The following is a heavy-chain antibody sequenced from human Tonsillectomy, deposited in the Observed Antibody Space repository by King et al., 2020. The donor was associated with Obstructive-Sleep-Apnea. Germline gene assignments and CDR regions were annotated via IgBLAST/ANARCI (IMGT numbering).Heavy chain of an antibody. CDR3: ARGPYCSSTKCPDVFDI. CDR2: IYHSGSS. V-gene: IGHV4-4*02. Sequence: VQLVESGPGLVKPSGTLSLICSVSGGSVTSGNWWNWVRPSPGRGLEWIGEIYHSGSSNYNPSLKSRLTILLDKPENQFSLRLTSVTAADTAVYYCARGPYCSSTKCPDVFDIWGQGTMVTVSS. D-gene: IGHD2-2*01. CDR1: GGSVTSGNW. J-gene: IGHJ3*02.